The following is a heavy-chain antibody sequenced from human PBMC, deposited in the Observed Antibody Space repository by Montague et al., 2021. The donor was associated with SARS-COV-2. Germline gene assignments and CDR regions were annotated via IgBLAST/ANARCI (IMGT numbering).Heavy chain of an antibody. J-gene: IGHJ4*02. CDR3: ARDGMHY. D-gene: IGHD1-26*01. Sequence: SLRLSCAASGFTFSSYSMTWVRQAPGKGLEWVSFISSSGSYIYYADSVKGRFTISRDNAKNSLYLQMNSLRAEDTAVYYCARDGMHYWGQGTLVTVSS. CDR2: ISSSGSYI. V-gene: IGHV3-21*01. CDR1: GFTFSSYS.